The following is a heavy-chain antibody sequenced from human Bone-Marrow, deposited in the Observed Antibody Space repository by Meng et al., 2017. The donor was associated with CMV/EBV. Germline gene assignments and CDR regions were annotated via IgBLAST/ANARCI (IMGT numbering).Heavy chain of an antibody. V-gene: IGHV4-61*01. CDR2: IYYSGST. Sequence: SEPLSLTCTVSGGSVSSGSYYWSWIRQPPGKGLEWIGYIYYSGSTNYNPSLKSRVTISVDTSKNQFSLKLSSVTAADTAVYYCARSPSGSAGGYFDYWGQGTLVTVSS. CDR1: GGSVSSGSYY. CDR3: ARSPSGSAGGYFDY. D-gene: IGHD1-26*01. J-gene: IGHJ4*02.